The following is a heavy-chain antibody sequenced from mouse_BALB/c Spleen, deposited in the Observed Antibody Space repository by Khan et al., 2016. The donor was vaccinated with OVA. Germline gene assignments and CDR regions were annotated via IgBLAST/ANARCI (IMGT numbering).Heavy chain of an antibody. CDR3: ASHLSGSFAY. CDR1: GFTFSSYS. D-gene: IGHD4-1*01. J-gene: IGHJ3*01. Sequence: EVELVESGGDLVKPGGSLKLSCAASGFTFSSYSMSWVRQTPDKRLEWVATISSGGDYTYYPDSVKGRFTISRDNAKNTPYLQMSRLKSEVTAMYSCASHLSGSFAYWGQGTLVTVSS. CDR2: ISSGGDYT. V-gene: IGHV5-6*01.